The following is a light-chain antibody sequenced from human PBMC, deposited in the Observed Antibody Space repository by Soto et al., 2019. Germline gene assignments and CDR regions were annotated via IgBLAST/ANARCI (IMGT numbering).Light chain of an antibody. CDR3: QQYGSSPTT. CDR2: GAS. Sequence: EIVLTQSPGTLAFSPGERSTRSCRSSQSISDTLAWYQQKPGQAPRFLIYGASSRATGIPDRFSGSGSGTDFTLTISRLEPEDFAVYYCQQYGSSPTTFGQGTKVDIK. J-gene: IGKJ1*01. CDR1: QSISDT. V-gene: IGKV3-20*01.